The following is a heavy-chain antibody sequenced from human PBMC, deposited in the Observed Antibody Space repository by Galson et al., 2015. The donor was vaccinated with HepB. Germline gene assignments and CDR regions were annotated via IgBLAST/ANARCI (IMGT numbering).Heavy chain of an antibody. CDR3: ARDRSGYEKMAFDM. CDR2: ISRTPNAI. Sequence: SLRLSCAASGFIFSTYPMSWVRQAPGKGLEWISYISRTPNAIYYADSVRGRFTISRDNAKTSLYLEMNSLRDEDTAVYYCARDRSGYEKMAFDMWGQETTVVVSS. CDR1: GFIFSTYP. V-gene: IGHV3-48*02. J-gene: IGHJ3*02. D-gene: IGHD3-22*01.